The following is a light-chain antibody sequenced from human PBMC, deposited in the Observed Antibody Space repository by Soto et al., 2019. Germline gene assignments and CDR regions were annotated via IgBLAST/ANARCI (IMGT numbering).Light chain of an antibody. V-gene: IGLV2-8*01. Sequence: VLTQPPSASGFPGQSVTISCTGTSSDVGYYDYVSWYQQHPGKAPKLVIHEVTKRPSGVPDRVSASKSGNTASLTVSGLRAEDEADYYCSSYAGSNNFVFGSGTKV. J-gene: IGLJ1*01. CDR3: SSYAGSNNFV. CDR2: EVT. CDR1: SSDVGYYDY.